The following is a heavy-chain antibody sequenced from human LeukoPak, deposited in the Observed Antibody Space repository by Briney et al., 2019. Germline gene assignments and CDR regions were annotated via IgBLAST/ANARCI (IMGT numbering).Heavy chain of an antibody. V-gene: IGHV1-18*01. D-gene: IGHD6-19*01. CDR3: ARDRSGWCYYYYYMDV. CDR1: GYTFTSYG. Sequence: ASVKVSCKASGYTFTSYGISWVRQAPGQGLEWMGWISAYNGNTNYAQKLQGRVTMTTDTSTSTAYMELRSLRSDDTAVYYCARDRSGWCYYYYYMDVWGKGTTVTVSS. CDR2: ISAYNGNT. J-gene: IGHJ6*03.